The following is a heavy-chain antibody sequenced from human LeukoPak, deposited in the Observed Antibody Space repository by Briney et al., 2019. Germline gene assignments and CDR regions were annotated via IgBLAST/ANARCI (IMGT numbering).Heavy chain of an antibody. CDR3: ARAGARGYSYGDYYYYYMDV. CDR1: GYTFTGYY. J-gene: IGHJ6*03. Sequence: ASVRVSCTASGYTFTGYYMHWVRQAPGQGLEWMGWINPNRGGTNYAQTFQGRVTITRDTSISTAYMELSRLRSDDTAVYYCARAGARGYSYGDYYYYYMDVWGKGTTVTVSS. V-gene: IGHV1-2*02. D-gene: IGHD5-18*01. CDR2: INPNRGGT.